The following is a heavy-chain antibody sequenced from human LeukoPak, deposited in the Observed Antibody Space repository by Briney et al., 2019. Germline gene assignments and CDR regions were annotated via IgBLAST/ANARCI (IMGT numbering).Heavy chain of an antibody. D-gene: IGHD6-6*01. CDR2: LSYDGTKK. CDR3: ARGGGYSSSALDWFDP. J-gene: IGHJ5*02. V-gene: IGHV3-30-3*01. CDR1: GFIFSTYT. Sequence: GRSLRLSCAASGFIFSTYTMHWVRQAPGKGLEWVAVLSYDGTKKHYADSVKGRFTISRDNSKNTLYLQMNSLRAEDTAVYYCARGGGYSSSALDWFDPWGQGTLVTVS.